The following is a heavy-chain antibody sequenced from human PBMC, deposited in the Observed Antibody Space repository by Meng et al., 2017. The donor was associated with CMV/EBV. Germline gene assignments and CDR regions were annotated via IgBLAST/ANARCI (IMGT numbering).Heavy chain of an antibody. CDR2: IKQDGSEK. CDR3: ARDRTYSSGRYLSGDY. V-gene: IGHV3-7*01. J-gene: IGHJ4*02. Sequence: GESLKISCAASGFTFSSYWMSWVRQAPGKGLEWVANIKQDGSEKYYVDSVKGRFTISRDNAKNSLYLQMNSLRAEDTAVYYCARDRTYSSGRYLSGDYWGQGTLVTVSS. D-gene: IGHD6-19*01. CDR1: GFTFSSYW.